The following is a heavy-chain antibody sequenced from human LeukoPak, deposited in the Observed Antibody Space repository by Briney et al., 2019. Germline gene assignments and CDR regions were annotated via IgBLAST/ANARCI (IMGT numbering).Heavy chain of an antibody. J-gene: IGHJ5*02. V-gene: IGHV1-2*02. CDR2: INPNSGGT. D-gene: IGHD2-8*01. CDR1: GYTFTGYY. Sequence: ASVKVSCKASGYTFTGYYMHWVRQAPGQGLEWMGWINPNSGGTNYAQKFQGRVTMTRDTSISTAYMELSRLRSDGTAVYDCARDNALHFDPWGQGTLVTVSS. CDR3: ARDNALHFDP.